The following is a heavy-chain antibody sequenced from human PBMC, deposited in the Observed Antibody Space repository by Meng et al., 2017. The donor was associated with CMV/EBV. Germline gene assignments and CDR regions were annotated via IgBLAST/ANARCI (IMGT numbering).Heavy chain of an antibody. CDR2: IRYDGSNK. J-gene: IGHJ4*02. Sequence: GESLKISCAASGFTFSSYGMHWVRQAPGKGLEWVAFIRYDGSNKYYADSVKGRFTISRDNSKNTLYLQMNSLRAEDTAVYYCAKAGASYWGQGTLVTVSS. CDR3: AKAGASY. V-gene: IGHV3-30*02. D-gene: IGHD3-10*01. CDR1: GFTFSSYG.